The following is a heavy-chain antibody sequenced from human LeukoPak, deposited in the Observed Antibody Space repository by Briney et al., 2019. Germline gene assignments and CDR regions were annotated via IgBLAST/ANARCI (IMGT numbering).Heavy chain of an antibody. CDR2: ISGSGGST. CDR1: GFTFRSYA. D-gene: IGHD5-18*01. V-gene: IGHV3-23*01. CDR3: AKASSTWIQLWSTDY. J-gene: IGHJ4*02. Sequence: GGSLRLSCAASGFTFRSYAMSWVRQAPGKGLEWVSAISGSGGSTYYADSVKGRFTISRDNSKNTLYLQMNSLRAEDTAVYYCAKASSTWIQLWSTDYWGQGTLVTVSS.